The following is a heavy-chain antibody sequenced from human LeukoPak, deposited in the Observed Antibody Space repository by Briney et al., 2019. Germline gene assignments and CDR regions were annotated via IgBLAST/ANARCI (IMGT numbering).Heavy chain of an antibody. J-gene: IGHJ4*02. CDR2: TFYRSQWYN. V-gene: IGHV6-1*01. CDR3: AREEAGTYGFEY. D-gene: IGHD3-10*01. Sequence: SQTLSLTCAIFGDSVSSNSGAWNWIRQSPSRGLEWLGRTFYRSQWYNDYAVSVKGRIAINPDTSKNQFSLQQNSVTPEDTAVYYCAREEAGTYGFEYWGQGTLVTVSS. CDR1: GDSVSSNSGA.